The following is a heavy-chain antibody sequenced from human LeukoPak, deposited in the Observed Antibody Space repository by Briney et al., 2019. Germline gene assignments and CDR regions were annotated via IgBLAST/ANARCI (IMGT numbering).Heavy chain of an antibody. J-gene: IGHJ4*02. CDR1: GFTFSDYY. Sequence: PGGSLRLSCVASGFTFSDYYMNWVRQTPEKGLEWIAHISGDSDTIYYTDSVKGRFTISRDNARNSLFLQMDSLRAEDTAVYYCARDSNTATIILDHWGQGTPVTVSS. CDR2: ISGDSDTI. D-gene: IGHD5-12*01. CDR3: ARDSNTATIILDH. V-gene: IGHV3-11*01.